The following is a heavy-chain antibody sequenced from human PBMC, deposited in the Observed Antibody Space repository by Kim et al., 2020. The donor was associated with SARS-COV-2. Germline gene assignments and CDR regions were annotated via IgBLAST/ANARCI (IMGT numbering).Heavy chain of an antibody. CDR3: ARAFEFFFDY. D-gene: IGHD3-9*01. Sequence: NKYYADSGKGRFTISSNKSKNTLYLQMNSLRAEDTAVYYCARAFEFFFDYWGQGTLVTVSS. V-gene: IGHV3-33*01. J-gene: IGHJ4*02. CDR2: NK.